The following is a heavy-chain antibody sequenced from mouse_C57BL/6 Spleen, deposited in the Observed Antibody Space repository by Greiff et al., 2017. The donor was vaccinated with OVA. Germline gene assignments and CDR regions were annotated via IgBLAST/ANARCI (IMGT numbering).Heavy chain of an antibody. CDR1: GFSLTSYA. Sequence: VQLQQSGPGLVAPSQSLSITCTVSGFSLTSYAISWVRQPPGKGLEWLGVIWTGGGTNYNSALKSRLSISKDNSKSQVFLKMNSLQTDDTARYYCARGPYYDYDAGYAMDYWGQGTSVTVSS. V-gene: IGHV2-9-1*01. D-gene: IGHD2-4*01. CDR2: IWTGGGT. J-gene: IGHJ4*01. CDR3: ARGPYYDYDAGYAMDY.